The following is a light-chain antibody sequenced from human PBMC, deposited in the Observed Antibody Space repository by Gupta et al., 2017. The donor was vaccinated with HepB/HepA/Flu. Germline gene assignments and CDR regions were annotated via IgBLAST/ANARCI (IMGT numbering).Light chain of an antibody. CDR2: DAS. V-gene: IGKV3-11*01. Sequence: EIVLPQSPATLSLSPGERATLSCRASQSVSSYLAWYQQQPGQDPRLLIDDASNSATGIPARFSVSGSGTDFTLTISSLEPEDFAVDYCQQRSNWPSAGRFGQGTRLEIK. J-gene: IGKJ1*01. CDR1: QSVSSY. CDR3: QQRSNWPSAGR.